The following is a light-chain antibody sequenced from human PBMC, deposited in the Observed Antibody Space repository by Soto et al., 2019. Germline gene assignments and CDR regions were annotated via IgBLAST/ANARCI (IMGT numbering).Light chain of an antibody. CDR2: GAS. J-gene: IGKJ5*01. CDR1: QSVSSN. CDR3: LQHDSFPPT. V-gene: IGKV3-15*01. Sequence: EIVMTQSPATLSVSPGERATLCCRASQSVSSNLAWYQQKPGQAPRLLIYGASTRATGIPARFSGSGSGTDFTLTINSLQPEDFATYYCLQHDSFPPTFGQGTRLEIK.